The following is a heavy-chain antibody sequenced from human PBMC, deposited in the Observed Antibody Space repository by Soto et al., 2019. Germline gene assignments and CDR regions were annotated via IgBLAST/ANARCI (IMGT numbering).Heavy chain of an antibody. Sequence: QVHLVQSGPEVKKPGASVKVSCKTSGYSFGTFGLTWVRQAPGQGLQWMGWINTNNAKTNYAEDLQGRVILTRDTSTTTAYMELWNLTSGDTAIYFCARDSSPTYYLESTGYSDGFDIWGQGTMVTVSS. V-gene: IGHV1-18*01. CDR1: GYSFGTFG. D-gene: IGHD3-22*01. J-gene: IGHJ3*02. CDR2: INTNNAKT. CDR3: ARDSSPTYYLESTGYSDGFDI.